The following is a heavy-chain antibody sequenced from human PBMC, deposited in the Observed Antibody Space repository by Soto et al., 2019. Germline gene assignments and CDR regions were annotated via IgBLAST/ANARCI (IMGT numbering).Heavy chain of an antibody. CDR1: GFTFSSYS. J-gene: IGHJ6*03. D-gene: IGHD3-3*01. V-gene: IGHV3-21*01. CDR3: AGETIPPLRFLVWSAAPPWGYMDV. Sequence: EVQLVESGGGLVKPGGSLRLSCAASGFTFSSYSMNWVRQAPGKGLEWVSSISSSSSYIYYADSVKGRFTISGDNAKSSLYLHMNGLRAEDRAGYYCAGETIPPLRFLVWSAAPPWGYMDVWGKGSTVIGAS. CDR2: ISSSSSYI.